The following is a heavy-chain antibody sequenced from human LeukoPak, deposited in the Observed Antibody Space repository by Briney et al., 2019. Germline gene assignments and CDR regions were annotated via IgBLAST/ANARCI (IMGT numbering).Heavy chain of an antibody. CDR3: ARERMKQYIDY. Sequence: GGPLRLSCVACGFNDSGNYMSWVRQAPGKGLEWVSVIYNGGNTYYADSVKGRFTISRDNSKNTLYLQMNRRRAEDTAVYYCARERMKQYIDYWGQGTLVTVSS. D-gene: IGHD6-19*01. V-gene: IGHV3-53*01. CDR2: IYNGGNT. J-gene: IGHJ4*02. CDR1: GFNDSGNY.